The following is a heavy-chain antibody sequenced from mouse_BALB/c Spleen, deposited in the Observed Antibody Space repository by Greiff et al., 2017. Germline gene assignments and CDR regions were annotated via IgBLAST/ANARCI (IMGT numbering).Heavy chain of an antibody. Sequence: LQQPGSELVRPGASVKLSCKASGYTFTSYWMHWVKQRPGQGLEWIGNIYPGSGSTNYDEKFKSKATLTVDTSSSTAYMQLSSLTSEDSAVYYCTRGGGYEDYYAMDYWGQGTSVTVSS. J-gene: IGHJ4*01. CDR1: GYTFTSYW. V-gene: IGHV1S22*01. D-gene: IGHD2-2*01. CDR2: IYPGSGST. CDR3: TRGGGYEDYYAMDY.